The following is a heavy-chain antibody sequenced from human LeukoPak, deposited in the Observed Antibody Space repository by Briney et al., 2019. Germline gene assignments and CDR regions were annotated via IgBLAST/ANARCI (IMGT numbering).Heavy chain of an antibody. CDR1: GFTFSSYV. CDR2: ISGSGDRT. Sequence: GGSLRLSCAASGFTFSSYVMSWVRQAPGKGLELVSAISGSGDRTYYADSVKGRFIMSRDNSKNTLYLQMNSLRVEDTAVYYCARVADGDKYGGRDYWGQGALVIVSS. D-gene: IGHD5-24*01. J-gene: IGHJ4*02. CDR3: ARVADGDKYGGRDY. V-gene: IGHV3-23*01.